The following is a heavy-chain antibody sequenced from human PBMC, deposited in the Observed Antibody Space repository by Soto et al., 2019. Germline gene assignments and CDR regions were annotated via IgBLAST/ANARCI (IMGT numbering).Heavy chain of an antibody. CDR3: ATDKTGNEGGSAELAYYFDY. CDR2: SSWNRGSI. Sequence: EVQLVESGGGLVQPGRSLRLSCAASGFTFDDYAMHWVRQAPGKGLEWVSGSSWNRGSIGYAGSVKGRFTISRHNAKNSLYLQMNSLRAEDTALYYCATDKTGNEGGSAELAYYFDYWGQGTMDTFSS. D-gene: IGHD1-26*01. V-gene: IGHV3-9*01. CDR1: GFTFDDYA. J-gene: IGHJ4*02.